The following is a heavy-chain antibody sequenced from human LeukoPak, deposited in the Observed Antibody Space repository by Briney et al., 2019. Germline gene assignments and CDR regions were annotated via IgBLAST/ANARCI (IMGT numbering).Heavy chain of an antibody. J-gene: IGHJ4*02. CDR1: GFTFNDYA. CDR3: AKSLAVAGFDY. CDR2: ISWNSGNI. V-gene: IGHV3-9*01. D-gene: IGHD6-19*01. Sequence: PGGSLRLSCAASGFTFNDYAMHWVRQVPGKGLEWVSGISWNSGNIGYADSVKGRFTISRGNAKNSLYLQMNSLRPEDTALYYCAKSLAVAGFDYWGQGTLVTVSS.